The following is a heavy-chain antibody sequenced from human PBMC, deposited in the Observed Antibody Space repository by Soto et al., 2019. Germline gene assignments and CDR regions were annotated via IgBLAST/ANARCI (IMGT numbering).Heavy chain of an antibody. Sequence: SETLSLTCTVSGGSISSYYWSWIRQPPGKGLEWIGYIYYIGSTNYNPSLKSRVTISVETSKNQFSLKLSSVTAADTAVYYCARGGMIHGAQWENYYMDVWGKGTTVTVSS. CDR1: GGSISSYY. J-gene: IGHJ6*03. D-gene: IGHD1-26*01. CDR2: IYYIGST. CDR3: ARGGMIHGAQWENYYMDV. V-gene: IGHV4-59*01.